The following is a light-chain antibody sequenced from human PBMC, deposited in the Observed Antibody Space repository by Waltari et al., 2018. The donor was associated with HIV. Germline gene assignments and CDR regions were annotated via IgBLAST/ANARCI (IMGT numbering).Light chain of an antibody. V-gene: IGLV1-47*01. CDR3: AAWDDSLSGWV. Sequence: QSVLTQPPSASGTPGQRVTISCSASSSNTGSNHVYWSQQLPGTAPNLLIYRNNQRPSGVPDRFSVSKSGTSASLAISGLRSEDEADYYCAAWDDSLSGWVFGGGTKLTVL. CDR2: RNN. J-gene: IGLJ3*02. CDR1: SSNTGSNH.